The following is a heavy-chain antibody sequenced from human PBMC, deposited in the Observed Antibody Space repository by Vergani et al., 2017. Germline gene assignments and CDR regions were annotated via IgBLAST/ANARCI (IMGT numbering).Heavy chain of an antibody. CDR2: IYVSGIT. CDR1: GASINNAFYY. D-gene: IGHD3-3*01. Sequence: QVQLQESGPGLVKPSQTLSLTCTVSGASINNAFYYWHWIRQPAGKGLEWIGRIYVSGITDYNSSLQSRVSLSVDTSKNQFSLKLSSVTAADTAVYYCARVDYDFWMGGFDPWGQGTLVTVSS. CDR3: ARVDYDFWMGGFDP. V-gene: IGHV4-61*02. J-gene: IGHJ5*02.